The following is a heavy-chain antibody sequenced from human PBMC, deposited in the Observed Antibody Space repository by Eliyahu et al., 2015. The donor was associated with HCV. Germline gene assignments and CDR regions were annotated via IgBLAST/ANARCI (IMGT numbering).Heavy chain of an antibody. CDR3: ARGWGSPGTTTAYAY. J-gene: IGHJ4*02. D-gene: IGHD4-17*01. CDR1: GGTFSIFA. V-gene: IGHV1-69*01. CDR2: IIPRFGTA. Sequence: QVQLVQSGAEVKKPGSSVKVSCKASGGTFSIFAISWVRQAPGQGLEWMGGIIPRFGTANYAQKFQGRVTITADESTSTAYMELSSLRSEDTAIFYCARGWGSPGTTTAYAYWGQGTLVTVSS.